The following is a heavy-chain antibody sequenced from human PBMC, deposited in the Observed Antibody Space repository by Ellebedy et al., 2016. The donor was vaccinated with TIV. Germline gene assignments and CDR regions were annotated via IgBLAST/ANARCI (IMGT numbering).Heavy chain of an antibody. V-gene: IGHV3-23*01. CDR2: IFGSGGGI. CDR3: AKDRTSGDGYWVFDQ. Sequence: GESLKISCAASGFSFSRYAMSWVRQAPGKGLEWVSGIFGSGGGISYADSVKGRFTISRDNSKSMVHLQMNSLRPEDTAVYDCAKDRTSGDGYWVFDQWGQGTLVTVSS. J-gene: IGHJ4*02. CDR1: GFSFSRYA. D-gene: IGHD5-18*01.